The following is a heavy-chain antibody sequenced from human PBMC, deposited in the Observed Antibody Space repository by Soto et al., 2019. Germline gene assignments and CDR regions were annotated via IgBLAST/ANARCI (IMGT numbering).Heavy chain of an antibody. J-gene: IGHJ6*02. Sequence: LGESGGGVVQPGRSLTLSCAGSGFSFESHSMHWVRQAPGKGLEWVATVSFDSKNKYYIDSVEGRFTLSRDNAKNMLYLLMNSLRHEDTAVYYCAKESVETTYSFYGMDVWGPGTTVTVSS. D-gene: IGHD4-4*01. V-gene: IGHV3-30*18. CDR3: AKESVETTYSFYGMDV. CDR1: GFSFESHS. CDR2: VSFDSKNK.